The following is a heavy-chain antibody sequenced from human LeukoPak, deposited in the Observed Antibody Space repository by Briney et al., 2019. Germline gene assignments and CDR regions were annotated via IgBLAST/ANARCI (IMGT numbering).Heavy chain of an antibody. J-gene: IGHJ3*02. V-gene: IGHV3-21*01. Sequence: GGSLRLSCAASGFTFSSYSMNWVRQAPGKGLEWVSSISSSSSYIYYADSVKGRFTISRDNAKNSLYLQMNSLRAEDTAVYYCARDRPYIGGQWISRGAFDIWGQGTMVTVSS. CDR3: ARDRPYIGGQWISRGAFDI. CDR1: GFTFSSYS. CDR2: ISSSSSYI. D-gene: IGHD1-26*01.